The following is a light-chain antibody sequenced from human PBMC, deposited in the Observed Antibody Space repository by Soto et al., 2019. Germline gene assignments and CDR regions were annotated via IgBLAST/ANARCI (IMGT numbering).Light chain of an antibody. J-gene: IGLJ1*01. CDR3: TSFTTTNTYV. CDR1: SSDVGSYNR. CDR2: DVT. Sequence: QSALTQPPSVSGSPGHSVAISCTGTSSDVGSYNRVSWHQQPPDSAPKLIIYDVTNRPSGVPDRFSGSKSGNAASLTISGLQAEDEADYYCTSFTTTNTYVFGSGTKVTVL. V-gene: IGLV2-18*02.